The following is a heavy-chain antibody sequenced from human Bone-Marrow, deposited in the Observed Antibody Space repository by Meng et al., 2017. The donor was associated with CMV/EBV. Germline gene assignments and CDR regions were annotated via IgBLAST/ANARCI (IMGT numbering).Heavy chain of an antibody. D-gene: IGHD2-2*02. CDR3: ARDSYCSSTSCYRLYYYGMDV. CDR1: GFTFSSYW. J-gene: IGHJ6*02. Sequence: GESLKISCAASGFTFSSYWMHWARQAPGKGLVWVSRINSDGSSTSYADSVKGRFTISRDNAKNSLYLQMNSLRAEDTAVYYCARDSYCSSTSCYRLYYYGMDVWGQGNTV. V-gene: IGHV3-74*01. CDR2: INSDGSST.